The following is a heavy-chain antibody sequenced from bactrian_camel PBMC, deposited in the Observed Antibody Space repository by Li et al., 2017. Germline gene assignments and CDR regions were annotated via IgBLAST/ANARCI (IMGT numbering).Heavy chain of an antibody. J-gene: IGHJ4*01. CDR1: GFSLASYC. CDR2: FESDGTA. D-gene: IGHD7*01. V-gene: IGHV3S10*01. Sequence: EVQLVESGGESVQPGGSLMLSCEVRGFSLASYCMAWFRRAPGKEREGVASFESDGTAAVADSVRGRFTISRDNARSTVYLQMNNLQPEDTAIYYCAADVGMMSGDCRPNYWGQGTQVTVTS. CDR3: AADVGMMSGDCRPNY.